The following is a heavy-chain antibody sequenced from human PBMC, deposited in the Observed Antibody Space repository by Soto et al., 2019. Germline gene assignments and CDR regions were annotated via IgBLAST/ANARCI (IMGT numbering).Heavy chain of an antibody. V-gene: IGHV3-30-3*01. J-gene: IGHJ6*02. CDR2: ISYDGSNK. D-gene: IGHD3-22*01. Sequence: QVQLVESGGGVVQPGRSLRLSCAASGFTFSSYAMHWVRQAPGKGLEWVAVISYDGSNKYYADSVKGRFTISRDNSKNTLYLLMNSLRAEDTAVYYCAREDYYDSSGYYYVGYYYGMDVWGQGTTVTVSS. CDR1: GFTFSSYA. CDR3: AREDYYDSSGYYYVGYYYGMDV.